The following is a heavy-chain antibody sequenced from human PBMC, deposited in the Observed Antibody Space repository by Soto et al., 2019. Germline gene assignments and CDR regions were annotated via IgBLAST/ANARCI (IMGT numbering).Heavy chain of an antibody. CDR1: GGSISSGGYS. Sequence: SETLSLTCAVSGGSISSGGYSWSWIRQPPGKGLEWIGYIYHSESTYYNPSLKSRVTISVDRSKNQFSLKLSSVTAADTAVYYCARAVAGTGYYFDYWGQGTLVTVSS. D-gene: IGHD6-19*01. CDR3: ARAVAGTGYYFDY. V-gene: IGHV4-30-2*01. CDR2: IYHSEST. J-gene: IGHJ4*02.